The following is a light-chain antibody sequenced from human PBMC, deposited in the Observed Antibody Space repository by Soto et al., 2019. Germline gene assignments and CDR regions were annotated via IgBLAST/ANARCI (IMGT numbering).Light chain of an antibody. CDR2: KAS. V-gene: IGKV1-5*03. Sequence: DIQMTQSPSTLSASVGDGVTITCRASQSISDWLAWYQQKPGKAPKLLIYKASSLESGVPSRFSGSGSGTEFTLTITSLQPDDFATYYCQQYNSYPWTFGQGNRLEIK. J-gene: IGKJ1*01. CDR1: QSISDW. CDR3: QQYNSYPWT.